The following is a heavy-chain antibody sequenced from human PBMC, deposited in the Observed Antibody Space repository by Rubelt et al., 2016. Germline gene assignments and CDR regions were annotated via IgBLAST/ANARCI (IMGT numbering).Heavy chain of an antibody. V-gene: IGHV1-18*01. D-gene: IGHD4/OR15-4a*01. CDR1: GYSFATYP. CDR3: AMAWDYGCFGRAFDF. Sequence: QVQLVQSGSELKKPGASVKVSCKASGYSFATYPMNWVRQAPGQGLEWMGWISAYNGNTNYAQDLQGRVTMTTDTSTSTAYMELRSLRSDDTAVYYCAMAWDYGCFGRAFDFWGQGTMVTVSS. CDR2: ISAYNGNT. J-gene: IGHJ3*01.